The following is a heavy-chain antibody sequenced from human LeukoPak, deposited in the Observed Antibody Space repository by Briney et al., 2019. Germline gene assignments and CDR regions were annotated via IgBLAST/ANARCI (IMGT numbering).Heavy chain of an antibody. J-gene: IGHJ4*02. Sequence: ASVKVSCKASGYTFPSYFMHWVRQAPGQGLGWMGRINPNSGGTNYAQKFQGRVTMTRDTSISTAYMELSRLRSDDTAVYYCARDPHGGGYDYWGQGTLVTVSS. D-gene: IGHD3-16*01. CDR1: GYTFPSYF. V-gene: IGHV1-2*06. CDR3: ARDPHGGGYDY. CDR2: INPNSGGT.